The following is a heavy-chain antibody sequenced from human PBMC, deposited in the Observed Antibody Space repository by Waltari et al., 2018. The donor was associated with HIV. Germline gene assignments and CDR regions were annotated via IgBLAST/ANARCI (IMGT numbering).Heavy chain of an antibody. CDR3: GRGAAGSVSDY. Sequence: EVQLVESGGGLVQPGGSLRLSCAASGFTLSDHYMDWVGQAPGKGLEWVGRSRSNANGYTTEYAASVEGRFSISRDEASNSAYLQMNSLKTEDTAVYFCGRGAAGSVSDYWGPGTLVTVSS. V-gene: IGHV3-72*01. CDR2: SRSNANGYTT. CDR1: GFTLSDHY. D-gene: IGHD2-15*01. J-gene: IGHJ4*02.